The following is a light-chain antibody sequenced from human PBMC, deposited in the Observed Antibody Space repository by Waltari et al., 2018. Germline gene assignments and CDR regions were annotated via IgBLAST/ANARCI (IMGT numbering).Light chain of an antibody. J-gene: IGLJ2*01. CDR3: AAWDDSLNGVL. CDR1: TSSIGSNY. Sequence: QSVLTQPPSASGTPGQRVTISCSGGTSSIGSNYVNWYQQLPGAAPQLLIYSTYQLPSGVPYRFSGSKSSTSASLAISGLQSEDEADYYCAAWDDSLNGVLVGGGTKLTVL. V-gene: IGLV1-44*01. CDR2: STY.